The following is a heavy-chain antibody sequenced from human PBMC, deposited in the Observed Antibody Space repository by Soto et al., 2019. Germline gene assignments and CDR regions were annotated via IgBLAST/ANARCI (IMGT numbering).Heavy chain of an antibody. CDR1: GYTFTSYA. CDR3: ARDTNYDFPPSSDP. Sequence: PGPSVKVSCKASGYTFTSYAMHWVRQAPGQRLEWMGWINAGNGNTKYSQKFQGRVTITRDTSASTAYMELSSLRSEDTAVYYCARDTNYDFPPSSDPWGQGTLVTVSS. J-gene: IGHJ5*02. V-gene: IGHV1-3*01. D-gene: IGHD3-3*01. CDR2: INAGNGNT.